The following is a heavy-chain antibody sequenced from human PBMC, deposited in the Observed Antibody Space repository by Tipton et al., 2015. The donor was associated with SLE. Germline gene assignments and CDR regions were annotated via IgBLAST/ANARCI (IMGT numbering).Heavy chain of an antibody. CDR2: TSSSGST. J-gene: IGHJ6*03. V-gene: IGHV4-31*03. Sequence: TLSLTCTVPGGSISSGGYYWSWIRQHPGKGLEWIGYTSSSGSTYYNPSLKSRLTISIDMSEKHFSLKLTSVSAADTAVYYCARSFWSDYGESHFYYMDVWGKGTTVTVSS. CDR1: GGSISSGGYY. D-gene: IGHD3-3*01. CDR3: ARSFWSDYGESHFYYMDV.